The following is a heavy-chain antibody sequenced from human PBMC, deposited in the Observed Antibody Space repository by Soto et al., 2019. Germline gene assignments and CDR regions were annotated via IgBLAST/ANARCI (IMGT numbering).Heavy chain of an antibody. V-gene: IGHV1-69*13. Sequence: ASVKVSCKASGGTFSSYAISWVRQAPGQGLEWMGGIIPIFGTANYAQKFQGRVTITADESTSTAYMELSSLRSEDTAVYYCARVGYYTNGVCYTYYYYGMDVWGQGTTVTVSS. CDR1: GGTFSSYA. J-gene: IGHJ6*02. CDR2: IIPIFGTA. D-gene: IGHD2-8*01. CDR3: ARVGYYTNGVCYTYYYYGMDV.